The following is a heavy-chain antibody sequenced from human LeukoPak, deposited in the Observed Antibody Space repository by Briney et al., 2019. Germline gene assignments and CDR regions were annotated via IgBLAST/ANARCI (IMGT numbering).Heavy chain of an antibody. V-gene: IGHV3-23*01. J-gene: IGHJ3*02. Sequence: GGSLRLSCAASGFTFSSYAMSWVRQAPGKGLEWVSVISGNGDRTYFADSVKGRFTISRDNSKNTLYLQMNSLRAEDTAIYYCAKDQTLTVFRGNNAFDIWGQGTMVTVSS. D-gene: IGHD3-3*01. CDR3: AKDQTLTVFRGNNAFDI. CDR2: ISGNGDRT. CDR1: GFTFSSYA.